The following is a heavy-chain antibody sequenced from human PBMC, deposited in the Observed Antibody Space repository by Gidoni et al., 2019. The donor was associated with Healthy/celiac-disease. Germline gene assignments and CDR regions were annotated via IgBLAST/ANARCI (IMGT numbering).Heavy chain of an antibody. J-gene: IGHJ4*02. CDR3: ARELRYYYDSSGYYYYFDY. CDR2: ILYDGSNK. Sequence: QVQLVESGGGVVQPGRSLRLSCAASGFTFSSYCVPWVRQAPGKGLEWVAVILYDGSNKYYADSVKGRFTISRDNSKNTLYLQMNSLRAEDTAVYYCARELRYYYDSSGYYYYFDYWGQGTLVTVSS. V-gene: IGHV3-33*01. D-gene: IGHD3-22*01. CDR1: GFTFSSYC.